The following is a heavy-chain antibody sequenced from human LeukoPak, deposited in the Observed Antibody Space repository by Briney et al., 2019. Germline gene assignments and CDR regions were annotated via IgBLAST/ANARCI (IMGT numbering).Heavy chain of an antibody. D-gene: IGHD2/OR15-2a*01. Sequence: GGSLRLSCAASGFTVSSNYMSWVRQAPGKGLEWVALIWYDGSNKYYADSVKGRLTISRDNSKNTLYLQMNSLRAEDTAVYYCAREGPRGNSQFDYWGQGTLVTVSS. CDR1: GFTVSSNY. V-gene: IGHV3-33*08. CDR3: AREGPRGNSQFDY. CDR2: IWYDGSNK. J-gene: IGHJ4*02.